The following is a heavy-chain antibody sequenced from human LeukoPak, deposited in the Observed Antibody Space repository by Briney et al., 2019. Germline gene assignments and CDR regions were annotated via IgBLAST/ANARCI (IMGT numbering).Heavy chain of an antibody. Sequence: PTGGSLRLSCAASGFTFRSYWMSWVRQAPGKGLEWVANIKQDGSEKYYVDSVKGRFTISRDNAKSSIYLQMNSLRAEDTAIYYCARIGHDLYQTPDFWGNGNLITVSS. CDR3: ARIGHDLYQTPDF. J-gene: IGHJ4*01. CDR1: GFTFRSYW. D-gene: IGHD2-2*01. CDR2: IKQDGSEK. V-gene: IGHV3-7*03.